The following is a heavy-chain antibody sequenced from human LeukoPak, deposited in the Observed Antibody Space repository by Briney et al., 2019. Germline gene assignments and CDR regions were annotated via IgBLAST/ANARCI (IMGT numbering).Heavy chain of an antibody. V-gene: IGHV4-59*08. D-gene: IGHD2-15*01. J-gene: IGHJ4*02. CDR2: VSYSGGT. Sequence: KPSETLSLTCSVSGASIRNYYWTWIWQPPGKGLEWIGYVSYSGGTRYNPSLKNRVTISLDTSKNQFSLKLSSVTAADTAVYYCARHTQSTYPGGPHDSWGQGTLVTVSS. CDR3: ARHTQSTYPGGPHDS. CDR1: GASIRNYY.